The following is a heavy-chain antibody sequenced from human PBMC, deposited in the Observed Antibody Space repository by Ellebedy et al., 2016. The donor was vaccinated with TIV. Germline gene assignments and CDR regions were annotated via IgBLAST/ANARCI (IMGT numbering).Heavy chain of an antibody. CDR3: ARGERWLQGYYGMDV. J-gene: IGHJ6*02. V-gene: IGHV4-59*01. D-gene: IGHD5-24*01. Sequence: SETLSLTXTVSGGSISSYYWSWIRQPPGKGLEWIGYIYYSGSTNYNPSLKSRVTISVDTSKNQFSLKLSSVTAADTAVYYCARGERWLQGYYGMDVWGQGTTVTVSS. CDR2: IYYSGST. CDR1: GGSISSYY.